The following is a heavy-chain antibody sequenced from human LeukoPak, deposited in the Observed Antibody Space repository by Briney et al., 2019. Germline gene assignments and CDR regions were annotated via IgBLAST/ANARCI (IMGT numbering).Heavy chain of an antibody. CDR3: ASGTSYSSGWQY. D-gene: IGHD6-19*01. Sequence: ASVKVSCKASGYAFSNYGISWVRQAPGQGLEWMGWISTYNGNTNYAQRLQGRVTMTTDTSTSTAHMELRSLRSDDTAVYFCASGTSYSSGWQYWGQGTLVTVSS. CDR1: GYAFSNYG. V-gene: IGHV1-18*01. CDR2: ISTYNGNT. J-gene: IGHJ4*02.